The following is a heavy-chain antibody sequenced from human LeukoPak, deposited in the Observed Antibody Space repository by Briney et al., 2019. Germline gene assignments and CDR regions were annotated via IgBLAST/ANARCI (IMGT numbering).Heavy chain of an antibody. J-gene: IGHJ6*03. D-gene: IGHD1-26*01. Sequence: SETLSLTCTVSGGSISSSSYNWGWIRQPPGKGLEWIGSMHYTGTTYYNPSLKSRVTISVDTSKNQFSLKVSSVTAADTAVYYCARTGGSFYFYYYMDVWGKGTTVTVSS. V-gene: IGHV4-39*07. CDR2: MHYTGTT. CDR1: GGSISSSSYN. CDR3: ARTGGSFYFYYYMDV.